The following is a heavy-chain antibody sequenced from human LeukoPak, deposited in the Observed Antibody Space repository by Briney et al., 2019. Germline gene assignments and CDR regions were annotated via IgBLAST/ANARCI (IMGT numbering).Heavy chain of an antibody. D-gene: IGHD6-19*01. V-gene: IGHV1-69*13. CDR2: IIPLFGAP. CDR3: ARVRIAVAGKYYFDY. Sequence: ASVKVSCKPSGGTFGSYAISWVRQAPGQELEWVGGIIPLFGAPLYAQKFQGRVTITADERTSTVYMDLSSLRSDDTAVYYCARVRIAVAGKYYFDYWGQGTLVTVSS. J-gene: IGHJ4*02. CDR1: GGTFGSYA.